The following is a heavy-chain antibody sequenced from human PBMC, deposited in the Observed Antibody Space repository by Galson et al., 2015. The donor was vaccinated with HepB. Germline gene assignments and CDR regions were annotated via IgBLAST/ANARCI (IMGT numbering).Heavy chain of an antibody. Sequence: VKVSCKASGYTFTGYYMHWVRQAPGQGLEWMGWINPNSGDTNYAQNFQDRVTMTRDTSISTAYMELTRLRSDDTAVYYCARDLGAAAGFGSIDYWGQGTLLTVSS. CDR3: ARDLGAAAGFGSIDY. J-gene: IGHJ4*02. D-gene: IGHD6-13*01. V-gene: IGHV1-2*02. CDR2: INPNSGDT. CDR1: GYTFTGYY.